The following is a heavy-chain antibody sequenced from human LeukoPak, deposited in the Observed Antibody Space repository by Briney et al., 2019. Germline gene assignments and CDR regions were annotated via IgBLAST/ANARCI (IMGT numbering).Heavy chain of an antibody. Sequence: PSETLSLTCAVYGGSFSGYYWSWNRQPAGKGLEWIGRIYTSGSTNYNPSLKSRVTMSVDTSKNQFSLKLSSVTAADTAVYYCARDTLITMMWAFDIWGQGTMVTVSS. CDR3: ARDTLITMMWAFDI. D-gene: IGHD3-22*01. J-gene: IGHJ3*02. CDR2: IYTSGST. CDR1: GGSFSGYY. V-gene: IGHV4-4*07.